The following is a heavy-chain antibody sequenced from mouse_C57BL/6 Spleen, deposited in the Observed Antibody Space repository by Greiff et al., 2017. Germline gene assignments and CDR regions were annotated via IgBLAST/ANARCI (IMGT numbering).Heavy chain of an antibody. CDR2: IYPGDGDT. J-gene: IGHJ3*01. D-gene: IGHD2-4*01. Sequence: QVQLKQSGAELVKPGASVKISCKASGYEFSSYWMNWVKQRPGKGLEWIGQIYPGDGDTNYNGKFKGKATLTADKSSSTAYMQLSSLTSEDSSVYFCASYDYDDWTWFAYWGQGTLVTVSA. CDR1: GYEFSSYW. CDR3: ASYDYDDWTWFAY. V-gene: IGHV1-80*01.